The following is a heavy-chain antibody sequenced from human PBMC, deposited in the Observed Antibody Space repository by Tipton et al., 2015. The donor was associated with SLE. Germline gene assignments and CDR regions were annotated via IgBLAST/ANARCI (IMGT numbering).Heavy chain of an antibody. CDR2: ISYSGST. CDR1: GGSISGSNYY. J-gene: IGHJ5*02. CDR3: ARMRGGYNAHH. D-gene: IGHD5-24*01. Sequence: TLSLTCTVSGGSISGSNYYWTWSRQPPGKGLEWIGYISYSGSTNYNPSVRSRVSISLDTSKNQFSLKVKSVTTADTAVYYCARMRGGYNAHHWGQGILVTVSS. V-gene: IGHV4-61*01.